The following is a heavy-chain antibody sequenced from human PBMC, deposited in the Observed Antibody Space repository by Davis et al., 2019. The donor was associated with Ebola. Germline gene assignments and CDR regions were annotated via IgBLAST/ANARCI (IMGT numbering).Heavy chain of an antibody. D-gene: IGHD3-16*01. J-gene: IGHJ4*02. CDR1: GVSISTHY. Sequence: PSETLSLTCTVSGVSISTHYWSWIRQPPGKRLEWIGSIYYTGSAYYNSSLNSRVTISVDTSKTQFSLKLSSVTAADTAMYYCAERGGSVWGQGTMVTVSS. CDR3: AERGGSV. CDR2: IYYTGSA. V-gene: IGHV4-59*11.